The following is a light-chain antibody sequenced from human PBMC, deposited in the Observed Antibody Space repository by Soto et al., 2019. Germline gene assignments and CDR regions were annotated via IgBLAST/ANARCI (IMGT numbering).Light chain of an antibody. CDR3: GSWDSSLSAYV. Sequence: QSVLTHPPSVSAAPGQKFTISFSLISSNIGGNSVSWYQQLPGTAPKLLIYDDNKRPSGIPDRFSGSKSGTSATLGITGFQTGDEADYYCGSWDSSLSAYVFGTGTKVTVL. CDR1: SSNIGGNS. V-gene: IGLV1-51*01. CDR2: DDN. J-gene: IGLJ1*01.